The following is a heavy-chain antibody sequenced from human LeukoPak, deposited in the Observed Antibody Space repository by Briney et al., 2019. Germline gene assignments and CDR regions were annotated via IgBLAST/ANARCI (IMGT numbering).Heavy chain of an antibody. J-gene: IGHJ4*02. CDR1: GFTFSSYA. Sequence: GRSLRLSCAASGFTFSSYAMHWVRQAPGKGLEWVSYISSDSSTIYYADSVKGRFTISRDNAQSSLYLQMNSLRDEDTAVYYCARDIMATAEASPDYWGQGTLVTVSS. CDR3: ARDIMATAEASPDY. CDR2: ISSDSSTI. D-gene: IGHD5-24*01. V-gene: IGHV3-48*02.